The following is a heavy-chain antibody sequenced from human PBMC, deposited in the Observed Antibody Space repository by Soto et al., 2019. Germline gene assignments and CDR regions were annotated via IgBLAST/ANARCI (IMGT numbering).Heavy chain of an antibody. CDR1: GFTFTSYY. Sequence: EVQLVESGGGLVQPGGSLRLSCAASGFTFTSYYMHWVRQAPGKGLVWVSTISVDESRTVYADSVRGRFTISRDNAKNTVSLQRNSLRAEDTAVYYCARDVDGDPDWYLDLWGRGTLVTVSS. V-gene: IGHV3-74*01. D-gene: IGHD4-17*01. CDR2: ISVDESRT. CDR3: ARDVDGDPDWYLDL. J-gene: IGHJ2*01.